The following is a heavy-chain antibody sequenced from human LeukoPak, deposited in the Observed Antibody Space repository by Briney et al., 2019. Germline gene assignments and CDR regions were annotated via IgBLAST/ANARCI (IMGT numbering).Heavy chain of an antibody. CDR3: ARGIVVVPAATYYYYYGMDV. D-gene: IGHD2-2*01. CDR2: INHSGST. J-gene: IGHJ6*02. Sequence: SETLSLTCAVYGGSFSGYYWSWIRQPPGKGLEWIGEINHSGSTNYNPSLKSRVTISVDTSKNQFSLKLSSVTAADTAVYYCARGIVVVPAATYYYYYGMDVWGHGTTVTVSS. V-gene: IGHV4-34*01. CDR1: GGSFSGYY.